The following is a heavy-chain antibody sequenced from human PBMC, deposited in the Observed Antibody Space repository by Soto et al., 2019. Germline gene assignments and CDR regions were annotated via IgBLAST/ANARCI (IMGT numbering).Heavy chain of an antibody. Sequence: QVHLVESGGGGVQTGRSVRLSCAASGFSFSGYAMHWVRQPLGKGLEWVAVSSYDGADNYYAESGKGRFTMSIDNSQNTVALQINRLRTDDTAVYVSARGSSCWRGHIYGMDVWGQRNPVTV. CDR2: SSYDGADN. V-gene: IGHV3-30*04. D-gene: IGHD6-19*01. CDR1: GFSFSGYA. CDR3: ARGSSCWRGHIYGMDV. J-gene: IGHJ6*02.